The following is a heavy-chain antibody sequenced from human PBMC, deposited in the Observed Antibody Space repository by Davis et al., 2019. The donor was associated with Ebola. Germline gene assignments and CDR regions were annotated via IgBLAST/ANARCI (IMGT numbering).Heavy chain of an antibody. CDR1: GFTFSSYW. CDR2: INSDGSST. V-gene: IGHV3-74*01. D-gene: IGHD2-15*01. J-gene: IGHJ4*02. Sequence: PGGSLRLSCAASGFTFSSYWMHWVRQAPGKGLVWVSRINSDGSSTSYADSAKGRFTISRDNAKNTLYLQMNSLRAEDTAVYYCAIPDCSGANCYSVYIKNWGQGTLVTVSS. CDR3: AIPDCSGANCYSVYIKN.